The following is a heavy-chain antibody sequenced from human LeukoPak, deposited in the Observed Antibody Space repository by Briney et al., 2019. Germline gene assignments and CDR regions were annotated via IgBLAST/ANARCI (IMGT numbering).Heavy chain of an antibody. D-gene: IGHD2-15*01. CDR1: GGSVSSSIYY. CDR3: ARGDCSGGSCYLFDY. V-gene: IGHV4-61*01. CDR2: IDYSGST. Sequence: PSETLSLTCTVSGGSVSSSIYYWSWIRQSPGKGLEWIGYIDYSGSTNYNPSLKSRVTISVDTSKNQFSLKLSSVTAADTAVYYCARGDCSGGSCYLFDYWGQGALVTISS. J-gene: IGHJ4*02.